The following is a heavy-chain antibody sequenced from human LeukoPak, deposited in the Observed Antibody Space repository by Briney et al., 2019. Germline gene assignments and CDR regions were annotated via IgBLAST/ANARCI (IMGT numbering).Heavy chain of an antibody. CDR3: ARDSIAVAGTSFDY. D-gene: IGHD6-19*01. Sequence: SETLSLTCAVYGGSFSNYYWTWIRQPPGKGLEWIGSIYYSGSTYYNPSLKSRVTISVDTSKNQFSLKLSSVTAADTAVYYCARDSIAVAGTSFDYWGQETLVTVSS. CDR2: IYYSGST. V-gene: IGHV4-34*01. CDR1: GGSFSNYY. J-gene: IGHJ4*02.